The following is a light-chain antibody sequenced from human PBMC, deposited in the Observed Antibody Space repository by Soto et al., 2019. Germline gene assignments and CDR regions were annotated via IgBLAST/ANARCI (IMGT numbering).Light chain of an antibody. CDR2: EAS. CDR3: QQHINWPLT. Sequence: EIVLTQSPATLSLSPGERATLSCRASQTVSSSLAWYQQKPGQAPRLLIYEASNRATGIPARFSGSGSGADFTLTISSLEPEECALYYCQQHINWPLTFDGGTKVEIK. CDR1: QTVSSS. J-gene: IGKJ4*01. V-gene: IGKV3-11*01.